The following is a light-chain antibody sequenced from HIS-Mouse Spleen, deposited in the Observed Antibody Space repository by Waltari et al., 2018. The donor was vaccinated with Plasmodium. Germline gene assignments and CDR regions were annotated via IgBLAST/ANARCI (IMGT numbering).Light chain of an antibody. V-gene: IGLV2-14*01. CDR2: GVS. CDR1: RSDVGRSHY. Sequence: QSALTQPPSVSGSPGQSITIPCPGTRSDVGRSHYVPWYQQHPGKAPKLMIYGVSHRPAGVSNRFSGSKSGNTAALTISGLQAEDEADYYCSSYTSSSTLVVFGGGTKLTVL. CDR3: SSYTSSSTLVV. J-gene: IGLJ2*01.